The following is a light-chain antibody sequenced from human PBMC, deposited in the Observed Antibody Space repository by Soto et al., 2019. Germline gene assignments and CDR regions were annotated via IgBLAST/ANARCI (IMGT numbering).Light chain of an antibody. CDR2: DND. Sequence: QSVLTQPPSVSAAPGQKVTISCSGRNSTIGNKYLSWYKLFPGTAPKLLMYDNDRRPSGIPDRFSASKSGTLATLAITGLQTGDEADYYCGTWDSSLSVVVFGGGTKLTVL. CDR1: NSTIGNKY. CDR3: GTWDSSLSVVV. J-gene: IGLJ2*01. V-gene: IGLV1-51*01.